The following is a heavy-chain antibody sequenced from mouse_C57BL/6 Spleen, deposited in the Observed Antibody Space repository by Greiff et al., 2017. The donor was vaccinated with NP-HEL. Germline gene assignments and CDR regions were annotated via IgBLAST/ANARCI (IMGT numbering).Heavy chain of an antibody. CDR1: GYSFTGYY. CDR3: ASADYDWYFDV. V-gene: IGHV1-42*01. Sequence: EVQLQQSGPELVKPGASVKISCKASGYSFTGYYMNWVKQSPEKSLEWIGEINPSTGGTTYNQKFKAKATLTVDKSSSTAYMQLKSLTSEDSAVYYCASADYDWYFDVWGTGTTVTVSS. D-gene: IGHD2-4*01. J-gene: IGHJ1*03. CDR2: INPSTGGT.